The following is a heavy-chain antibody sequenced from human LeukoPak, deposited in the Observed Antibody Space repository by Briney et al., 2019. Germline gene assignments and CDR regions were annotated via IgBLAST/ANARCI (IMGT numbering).Heavy chain of an antibody. CDR1: GFTFSGSA. D-gene: IGHD2-2*01. CDR2: IRDKANSYAT. CDR3: TRWDCTTTGCYPFDY. Sequence: GGSLRLCCAASGFTFSGSAIHWVRQASGKGLEWVGRIRDKANSYATAYIASVNGRFTISRDDSKNTAYLQMSSLKTEDTAVYYCTRWDCTTTGCYPFDYWGQGTLVTVSS. J-gene: IGHJ4*02. V-gene: IGHV3-73*01.